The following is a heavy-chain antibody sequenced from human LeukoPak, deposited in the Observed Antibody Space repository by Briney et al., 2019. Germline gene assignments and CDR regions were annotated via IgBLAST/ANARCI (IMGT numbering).Heavy chain of an antibody. V-gene: IGHV3-7*01. J-gene: IGHJ6*03. CDR1: GFTFSSYW. Sequence: PGGSLRLSCAASGFTFSSYWMSWVRQAPGKGLEWVANIKQDGSEKFYVDSAKGRFTISRDNAKNSLYLEMNSLRGEDTAVYYCAREVSSGALRYYMDVWGKGTTVTVSS. CDR2: IKQDGSEK. CDR3: AREVSSGALRYYMDV. D-gene: IGHD6-19*01.